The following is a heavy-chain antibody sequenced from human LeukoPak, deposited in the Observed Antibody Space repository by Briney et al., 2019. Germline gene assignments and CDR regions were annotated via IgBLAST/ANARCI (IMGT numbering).Heavy chain of an antibody. CDR1: GGTFSSYA. D-gene: IGHD2-21*02. CDR3: ARTLEPPWSVTGLPYYYSYMDV. Sequence: SVKVSCKASGGTFSSYAISWVRQAPGQGLEWMEGIIPIFGTANYAQKFQGRVTITTDESTSTAYMEFRSLTSDDTAVYYCARTLEPPWSVTGLPYYYSYMDVWGKGTTVTVSS. CDR2: IIPIFGTA. J-gene: IGHJ6*03. V-gene: IGHV1-69*05.